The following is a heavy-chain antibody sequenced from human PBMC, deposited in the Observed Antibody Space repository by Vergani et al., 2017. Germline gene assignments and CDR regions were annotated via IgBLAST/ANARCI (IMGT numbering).Heavy chain of an antibody. D-gene: IGHD2-21*02. CDR2: VKSDGNSA. Sequence: EVQLVESGGGLVQPGGSLRLSCAASGFTLGQYWMHWVRQTPETGLEWVSRVKSDGNSAMYADSVKGRFTISRDNSKNTLYLEMKSLRVEDTAVYYCARARCGGACFMSNWLDTWGQGTLVSVSS. V-gene: IGHV3-74*03. CDR3: ARARCGGACFMSNWLDT. J-gene: IGHJ5*02. CDR1: GFTLGQYW.